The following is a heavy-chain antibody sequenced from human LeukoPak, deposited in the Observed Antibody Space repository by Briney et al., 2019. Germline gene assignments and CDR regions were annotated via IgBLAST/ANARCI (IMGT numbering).Heavy chain of an antibody. CDR3: ARATNYDFWSGYLFDY. V-gene: IGHV4-59*01. CDR1: GGSISSYY. D-gene: IGHD3-3*01. J-gene: IGHJ4*02. CDR2: IYYSGST. Sequence: SETLSLTCTVSGGSISSYYWSWIRQPPGKGLEWIGYIYYSGSTNYNPSLKSRVTISVDTSKNQFSLKLSSVTAAVTAVYYCARATNYDFWSGYLFDYWGQGTLVTVSS.